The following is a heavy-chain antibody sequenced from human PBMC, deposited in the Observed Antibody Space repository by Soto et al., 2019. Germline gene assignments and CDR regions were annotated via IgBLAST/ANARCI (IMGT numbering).Heavy chain of an antibody. CDR1: GGTFSSYA. V-gene: IGHV1-69*13. Sequence: SVKVSCKASGGTFSSYAISWVRQAPGQGLEWMGGIIPIFGTANYAQKFQGRVTITEDESTSTAYMELSSVTAADTAVYYCARIVVPAAYGMDVWGQGTTVTVSS. CDR3: ARIVVPAAYGMDV. J-gene: IGHJ6*02. CDR2: IIPIFGTA. D-gene: IGHD2-2*01.